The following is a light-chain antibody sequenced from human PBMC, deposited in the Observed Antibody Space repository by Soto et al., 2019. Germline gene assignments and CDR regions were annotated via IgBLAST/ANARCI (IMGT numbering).Light chain of an antibody. J-gene: IGKJ5*01. V-gene: IGKV1-39*01. CDR3: QQSYSAPIT. CDR1: QSINNY. Sequence: DIQMTQSAYSLSASVRAGVTIPCRASQSINNYLTWYQQTLGKAPNLLRYMASSLQSGVPSRFSGRGAGTDFTLTISSLTPEDFATYYCQQSYSAPITFGQGTRLEIK. CDR2: MAS.